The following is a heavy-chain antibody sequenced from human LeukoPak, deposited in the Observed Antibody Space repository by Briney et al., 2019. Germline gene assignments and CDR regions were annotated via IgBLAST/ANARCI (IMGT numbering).Heavy chain of an antibody. CDR2: INHSGST. CDR1: GGSFSGYY. Sequence: SDTLSLTCAVYGGSFSGYYWSWIRQPPGKGLEWIGEINHSGSTNYNPFLKSRVTISVATSKNQFSLKLSSVTAADTAVYYCARGNSYYDSKGFAYWGQGTLVTVSS. J-gene: IGHJ4*02. V-gene: IGHV4-34*01. CDR3: ARGNSYYDSKGFAY. D-gene: IGHD3-22*01.